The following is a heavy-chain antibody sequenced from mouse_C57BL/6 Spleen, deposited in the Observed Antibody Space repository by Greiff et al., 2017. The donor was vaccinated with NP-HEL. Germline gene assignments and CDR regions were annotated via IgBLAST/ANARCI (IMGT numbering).Heavy chain of an antibody. CDR3: ARFYDGYYVNFDY. J-gene: IGHJ2*01. CDR1: GFTFSDYG. CDR2: ISSGSSTI. D-gene: IGHD2-3*01. V-gene: IGHV5-17*01. Sequence: EVKLQESGGGLVKPGGSLTLSCAASGFTFSDYGMHWVRQAPEKGLEWVAYISSGSSTIYYADTVKGRFTISRDNTKNTLFLQMTSLRSEDTAMYYCARFYDGYYVNFDYWGQGTTLTVSS.